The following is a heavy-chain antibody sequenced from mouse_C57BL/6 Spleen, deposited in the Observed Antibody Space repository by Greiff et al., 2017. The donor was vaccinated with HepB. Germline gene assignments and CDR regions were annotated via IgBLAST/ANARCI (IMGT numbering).Heavy chain of an antibody. D-gene: IGHD4-1*01. Sequence: QVQLQQSGPELVKPGASVKISCKASGYAFSSSWMNWVKQRPGKGLEWIGRIYPGDGDTNYNGKFKGKATLTADKSSSTAYMQLSSLTSEDSAVYFCARLGPVLFAYWGQGTLVTVSA. CDR2: IYPGDGDT. V-gene: IGHV1-82*01. CDR3: ARLGPVLFAY. J-gene: IGHJ3*01. CDR1: GYAFSSSW.